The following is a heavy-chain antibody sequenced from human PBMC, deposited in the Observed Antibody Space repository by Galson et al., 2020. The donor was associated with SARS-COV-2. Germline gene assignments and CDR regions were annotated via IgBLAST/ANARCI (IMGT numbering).Heavy chain of an antibody. CDR1: GYTFTGYY. CDR3: AIPYYYDSSVTGYFDY. CDR2: INPNSGGT. Sequence: ASVKVSCKASGYTFTGYYMHWVRQAPGQGLEWMGWINPNSGGTNYAQKFQGRVTMTRDTSISTAYMELSRLRSDDTAVYYCAIPYYYDSSVTGYFDYWGQGTLVTVSS. D-gene: IGHD3-22*01. J-gene: IGHJ4*02. V-gene: IGHV1-2*02.